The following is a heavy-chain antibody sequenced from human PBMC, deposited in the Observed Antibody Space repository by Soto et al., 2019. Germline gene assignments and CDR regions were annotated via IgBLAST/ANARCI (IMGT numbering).Heavy chain of an antibody. CDR2: ISYDGSNK. Sequence: QVQLVESGGGVVQPGRSLRLSCAASGFTFSSYAMHWVRQAPGKGLEWVAVISYDGSNKYYADSVKGRFTISRDNSKNTLYLQMNSFRAEDTAVYYCARDRGGHDYWGEGTLGTVSS. V-gene: IGHV3-30-3*01. D-gene: IGHD3-10*01. CDR3: ARDRGGHDY. J-gene: IGHJ4*02. CDR1: GFTFSSYA.